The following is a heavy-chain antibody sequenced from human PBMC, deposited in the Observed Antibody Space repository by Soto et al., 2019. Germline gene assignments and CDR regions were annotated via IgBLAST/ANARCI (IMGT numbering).Heavy chain of an antibody. D-gene: IGHD6-19*01. CDR2: ISAYNGNT. CDR1: GYTFTSYG. CDR3: ARTFSPVAAVAGDAEYFQH. Sequence: QVPLVQSGAEVKKPGASVKVSCKASGYTFTSYGISWVRQAPGQGLEWMGWISAYNGNTNYAQKLQGRVTITTDTSTSTAYMELRSLRSDDTAVYYCARTFSPVAAVAGDAEYFQHWGQGTLVTVSS. J-gene: IGHJ1*01. V-gene: IGHV1-18*01.